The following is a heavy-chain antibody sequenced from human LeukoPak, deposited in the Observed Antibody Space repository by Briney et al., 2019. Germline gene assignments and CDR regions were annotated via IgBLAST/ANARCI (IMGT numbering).Heavy chain of an antibody. V-gene: IGHV5-51*01. J-gene: IGHJ3*02. CDR3: ASVYYDFWSVYPLGAFDI. D-gene: IGHD3-3*01. Sequence: GESLKISCKGSGYSFTSYWIGWVRQMPGKGLEWMGIIYPGDSDTRYSPSFQGQVTISADQSISTAYLQWSSLKASDTAMYYCASVYYDFWSVYPLGAFDIWGQGTMVTVSS. CDR2: IYPGDSDT. CDR1: GYSFTSYW.